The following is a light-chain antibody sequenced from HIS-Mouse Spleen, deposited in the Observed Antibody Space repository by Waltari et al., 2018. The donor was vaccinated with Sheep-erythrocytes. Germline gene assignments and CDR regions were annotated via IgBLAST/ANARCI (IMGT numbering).Light chain of an antibody. CDR3: QQYDNLLT. CDR1: QDIRNY. J-gene: IGKJ4*01. V-gene: IGKV1-33*01. CDR2: DAS. Sequence: DIQMTQSPSSLSASVGDRITITFQASQDIRNYLNWYQQKPGKAPKLLIYDASNLETGVPSRFSGSGSGTDFTFTISSLQPEDIATYYCQQYDNLLTFGGGTKVEIK.